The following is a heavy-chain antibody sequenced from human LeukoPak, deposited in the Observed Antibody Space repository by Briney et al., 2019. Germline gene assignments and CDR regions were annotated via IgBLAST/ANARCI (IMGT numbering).Heavy chain of an antibody. D-gene: IGHD2-2*01. V-gene: IGHV3-7*01. Sequence: GSLRLSCAASGFTLSNYWMSWVRQAPGKGLEWVANIKRDGSEIYYVGSVRGRFTISRDNAKNSVYLQMNSLRAEDTAVYYCTRDHQGTWIYYFEYWGRATLVTVSS. CDR2: IKRDGSEI. CDR3: TRDHQGTWIYYFEY. J-gene: IGHJ4*02. CDR1: GFTLSNYW.